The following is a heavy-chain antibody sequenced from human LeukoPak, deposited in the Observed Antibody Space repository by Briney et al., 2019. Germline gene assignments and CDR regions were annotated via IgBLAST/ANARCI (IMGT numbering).Heavy chain of an antibody. J-gene: IGHJ5*02. CDR2: IYHSGST. CDR1: GGSISRSNW. D-gene: IGHD6-13*01. CDR3: VPRDSSSWYGWFDP. Sequence: SETLSLTCAVSGGSISRSNWWSWVRQPPGKGLEWIGEIYHSGSTNYNPSLKSRVTISVDKSKNQFSLKLSSVTAADTAVYYCVPRDSSSWYGWFDPWGQGTLVTVSS. V-gene: IGHV4-4*02.